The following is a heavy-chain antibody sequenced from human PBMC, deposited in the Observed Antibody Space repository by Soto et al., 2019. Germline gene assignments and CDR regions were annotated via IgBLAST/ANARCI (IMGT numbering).Heavy chain of an antibody. CDR3: PKDRVILLVPIWPAA. V-gene: IGHV3-30*18. Sequence: LRLSCAASGFNFNKYGMHWVRQAPGKGLEWVAYVSCDGSNQYYADSVKGRFTISRDNSKSTLYLQLDSLRVDDTAVYYSPKDRVILLVPIWPAASGQSTVLTVSS. D-gene: IGHD6-13*01. CDR1: GFNFNKYG. J-gene: IGHJ5*02. CDR2: VSCDGSNQ.